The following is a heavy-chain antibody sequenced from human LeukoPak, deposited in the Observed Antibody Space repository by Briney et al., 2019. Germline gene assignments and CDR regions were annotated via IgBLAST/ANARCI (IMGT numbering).Heavy chain of an antibody. CDR1: GGAIGSYY. Sequence: SETLSLTCSVSGGAIGSYYWSWIRQPAGKGLEWIGRIYTSGSTNYNPSLKSRVTMSVDTSKNQFSLKLSSVTAADTAVYYCARGRGYSGYDPQFDYWGQGTLVTVSS. V-gene: IGHV4-4*07. CDR3: ARGRGYSGYDPQFDY. CDR2: IYTSGST. J-gene: IGHJ4*02. D-gene: IGHD5-12*01.